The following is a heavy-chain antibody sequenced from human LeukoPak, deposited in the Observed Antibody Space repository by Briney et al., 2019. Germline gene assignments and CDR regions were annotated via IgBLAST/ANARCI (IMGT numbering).Heavy chain of an antibody. D-gene: IGHD4-11*01. CDR3: ARDGLSATVSSYNWFDP. Sequence: SVKVSCKASGGTFSSYAISWVRQAPGQGLEWVGGLIPISGTANYAQKFQGRVTITADESTSTAYMELSSLRSEDTAVYYCARDGLSATVSSYNWFDPWGQGTLVTVSS. CDR2: LIPISGTA. J-gene: IGHJ5*02. CDR1: GGTFSSYA. V-gene: IGHV1-69*01.